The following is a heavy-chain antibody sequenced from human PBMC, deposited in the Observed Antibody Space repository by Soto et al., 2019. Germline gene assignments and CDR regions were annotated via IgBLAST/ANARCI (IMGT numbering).Heavy chain of an antibody. D-gene: IGHD5-18*01. V-gene: IGHV3-23*01. J-gene: IGHJ4*02. CDR3: AKDRYSDRGRYFDG. CDR1: GSTFNTFA. CDR2: ISYSGGNT. Sequence: EVQLLESGGDLVQPGGSLRLSCAASGSTFNTFAMSWVRQSPGKGLEWVSSISYSGGNTYYADSVKGRFTISRDNSKNTLYLEMSSLRAEDTAIYYCAKDRYSDRGRYFDGWGQGTLVTVSS.